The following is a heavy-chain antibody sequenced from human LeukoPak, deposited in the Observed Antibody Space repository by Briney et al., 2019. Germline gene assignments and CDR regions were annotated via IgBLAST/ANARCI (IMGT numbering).Heavy chain of an antibody. V-gene: IGHV3-48*03. CDR1: GFTFDNYV. CDR3: AELGITMIGGV. CDR2: ISSSGSTI. Sequence: PGGSLRLSCEASGFTFDNYVMHWVRQAPGKGLEWVSYISSSGSTIYYADSVKGRFTISRDNAKNSLYLQMNSLRAEDTAVYYCAELGITMIGGVWGKGTTVTISS. J-gene: IGHJ6*04. D-gene: IGHD3-10*02.